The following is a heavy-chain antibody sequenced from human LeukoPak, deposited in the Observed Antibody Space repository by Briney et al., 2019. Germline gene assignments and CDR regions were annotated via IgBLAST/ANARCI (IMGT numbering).Heavy chain of an antibody. J-gene: IGHJ4*02. D-gene: IGHD2-2*01. CDR2: IYYSGSA. CDR3: ATVPAAIRAVDY. V-gene: IGHV4-31*03. Sequence: SETLSLTCTVFGDSVSSSNYYWTWIRQHPGKGLEWIGYIYYSGSAYYNPSLKSRVIISVATSKNQFSLNLTSVTAADTAVYYCATVPAAIRAVDYWGQGTLVTVSS. CDR1: GDSVSSSNYY.